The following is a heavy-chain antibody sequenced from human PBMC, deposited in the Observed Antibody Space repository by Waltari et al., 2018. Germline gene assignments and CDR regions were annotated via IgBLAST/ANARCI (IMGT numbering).Heavy chain of an antibody. CDR1: GGTFSSYA. Sequence: QVQLVQSGAEVKKPGSSVKVSCKASGGTFSSYAISWVRQAPGQGLEWMGGIIPIFGTANYAQKFQGRVTITTDESTSTAYMELSSLRSEDTAVYYCARDQWELTGDYYYYMDVWGKGTTVTVSS. CDR2: IIPIFGTA. J-gene: IGHJ6*03. V-gene: IGHV1-69*05. CDR3: ARDQWELTGDYYYYMDV. D-gene: IGHD1-26*01.